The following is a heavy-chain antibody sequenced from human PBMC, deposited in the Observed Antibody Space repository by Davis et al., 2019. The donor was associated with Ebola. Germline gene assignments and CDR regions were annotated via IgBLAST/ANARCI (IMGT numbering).Heavy chain of an antibody. V-gene: IGHV4-34*01. J-gene: IGHJ5*02. Sequence: PSETLSLTFAVYGGSFSGYYWSWIRQPPGKGLEWIGEINHSGSTNYNPSLKSRVTISVDTSKNQFSLKLSSVTAADTAVYYCARPKYPIWSHWFDPWGQGTLVTVSS. CDR1: GGSFSGYY. CDR2: INHSGST. D-gene: IGHD3-3*01. CDR3: ARPKYPIWSHWFDP.